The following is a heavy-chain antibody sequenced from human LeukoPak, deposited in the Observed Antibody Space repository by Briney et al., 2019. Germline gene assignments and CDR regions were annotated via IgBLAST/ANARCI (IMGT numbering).Heavy chain of an antibody. CDR1: GGSISSYY. CDR2: IDSSGST. D-gene: IGHD6-19*01. V-gene: IGHV4-4*07. Sequence: PSETLSLTCTVSGGSISSYYWSWIRQPAGKGLEWIGRIDSSGSTTYSPSLRSRVTMSVDSSKSQISLNLNSVTAADTAMYYCARSPLSSSGWYRADFWGQGTLVTVSS. CDR3: ARSPLSSSGWYRADF. J-gene: IGHJ4*02.